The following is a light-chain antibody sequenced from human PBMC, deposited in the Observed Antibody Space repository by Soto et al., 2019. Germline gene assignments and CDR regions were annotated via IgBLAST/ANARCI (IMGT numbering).Light chain of an antibody. J-gene: IGKJ1*01. Sequence: EIVMTQSPATLSVSPGERATLSCRASQSVSSNLAWYQQKPGQAPRLLIYDPSTRATGIPARFSGSGSGTEFTLTISSLQSEDFAVYYCQQCNNWPRTFGQGTKVAIK. CDR1: QSVSSN. V-gene: IGKV3-15*01. CDR3: QQCNNWPRT. CDR2: DPS.